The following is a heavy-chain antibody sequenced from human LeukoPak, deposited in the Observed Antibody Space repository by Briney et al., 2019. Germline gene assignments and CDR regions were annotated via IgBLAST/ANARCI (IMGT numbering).Heavy chain of an antibody. CDR2: INPNSGGT. V-gene: IGHV1-2*02. CDR3: ARDKTYYYDSSGSPGYGMDV. J-gene: IGHJ6*02. D-gene: IGHD3-22*01. CDR1: GYTFTGYY. Sequence: ASVKVSCKASGYTFTGYYMHWVRQAPGQGLEWMGWINPNSGGTNYAQKFQGRVTMTRDTSISTAYMELSRLRSDDTAVYYCARDKTYYYDSSGSPGYGMDVWGQGTTVTVS.